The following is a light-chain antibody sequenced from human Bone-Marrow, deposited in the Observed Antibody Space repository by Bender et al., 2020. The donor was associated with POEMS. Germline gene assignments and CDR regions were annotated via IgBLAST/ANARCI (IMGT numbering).Light chain of an antibody. Sequence: QSALTQPASVSGSPGQSITISCTGTRRDVGSYHLVSWYQQLPGKAPTLLIYEVNKRPSGISNRFSASKSGNTASLTISGLQAEDEANYYCCSFAGSSTWVFGGGTKLTVL. CDR3: CSFAGSSTWV. J-gene: IGLJ3*02. CDR1: RRDVGSYHL. CDR2: EVN. V-gene: IGLV2-23*02.